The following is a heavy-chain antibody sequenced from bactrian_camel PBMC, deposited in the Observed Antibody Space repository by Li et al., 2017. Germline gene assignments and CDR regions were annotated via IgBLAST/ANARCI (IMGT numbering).Heavy chain of an antibody. J-gene: IGHJ4*01. Sequence: DVQLVESGGGLVQPGGSLRLSCAASGFISSNYDMSWVRQAPGKGLEWISAIHSGGGTTYYADSVKGRFTISQDSAKNTVFLQMNSLKPEDTAMYYCAAGSACVDLGRGRPDYWGQGTQVTVS. CDR1: GFISSNYD. V-gene: IGHV3S40*01. D-gene: IGHD3*01. CDR2: IHSGGGTT. CDR3: AAGSACVDLGRGRPDY.